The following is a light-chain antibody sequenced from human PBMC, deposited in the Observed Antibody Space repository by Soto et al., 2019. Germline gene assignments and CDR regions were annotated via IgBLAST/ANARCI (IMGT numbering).Light chain of an antibody. CDR3: QQYARSPLA. V-gene: IGKV3-20*01. J-gene: IGKJ4*01. CDR1: QTVTSSY. CDR2: GAS. Sequence: IVLTQSPDTLSLSPGERATVSCRASQTVTSSYFAWYQQKPGQAPRLLIYGASNRATGIPDRFSGSGSGTDFTLTISRLEPEDSAVYFCQQYARSPLAFGGGTKVDIK.